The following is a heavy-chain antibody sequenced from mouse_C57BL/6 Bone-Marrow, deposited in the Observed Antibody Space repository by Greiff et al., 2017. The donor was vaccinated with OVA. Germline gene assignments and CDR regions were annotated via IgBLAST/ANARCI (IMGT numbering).Heavy chain of an antibody. CDR1: GYTFTSYW. CDR3: ARSHNYYGTLDY. V-gene: IGHV1-72*01. CDR2: IDPNSGGT. Sequence: QVQLKQPGAELVKPGASVKLSCKASGYTFTSYWMHWVKQRPGRGLEWIGRIDPNSGGTKYNEKFKSKATLTVDKPTSTAYMPLSSLTSEDSAVYYCARSHNYYGTLDYWGQGTTLTVSS. J-gene: IGHJ2*01. D-gene: IGHD1-1*01.